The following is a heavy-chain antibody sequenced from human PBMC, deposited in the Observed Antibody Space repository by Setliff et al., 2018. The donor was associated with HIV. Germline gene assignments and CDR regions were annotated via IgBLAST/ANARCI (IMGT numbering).Heavy chain of an antibody. CDR2: INTDGSSA. V-gene: IGHV3-74*03. CDR1: GFTFNTYG. D-gene: IGHD1-26*01. J-gene: IGHJ4*02. CDR3: ARAEYSGKYY. Sequence: GGSLRLSCAASGFTFNTYGMNWVRQAPGKGLVWVSRINTDGSSATYADSVKGRFTNSRDNAKHTLYLQMNSLRVDDTAVYYCARAEYSGKYYWGQGTLVTVSS.